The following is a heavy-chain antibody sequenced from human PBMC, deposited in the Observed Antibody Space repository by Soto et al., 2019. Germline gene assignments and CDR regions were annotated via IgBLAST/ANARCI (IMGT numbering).Heavy chain of an antibody. CDR2: INHSGST. CDR1: GGSFSGYY. Sequence: ASETRSLTCAVYGGSFSGYYWSWIRQPPGKGLEWIGEINHSGSTNYNPSLKSRVTIPVDTSKNQFSLKLTSVTAADTAVYYCARDKITGLFDYWGQGTLVTVSS. J-gene: IGHJ4*02. V-gene: IGHV4-34*01. D-gene: IGHD2-8*02. CDR3: ARDKITGLFDY.